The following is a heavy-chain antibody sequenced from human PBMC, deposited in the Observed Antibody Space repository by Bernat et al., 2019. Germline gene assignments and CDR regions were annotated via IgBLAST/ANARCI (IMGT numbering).Heavy chain of an antibody. V-gene: IGHV4-59*01. CDR2: IYYSGSA. CDR3: ATAPSAFSMFDP. CDR1: GDSISNYY. J-gene: IGHJ5*02. D-gene: IGHD2-21*02. Sequence: QVQLQESGPGLVKPSETLSLTCTVSGDSISNYYCSWIRQPPGKGLEWIGNIYYSGSANYNPSLKRRVTISMDRSTNQFSLKFTSVTAADTALYYCATAPSAFSMFDPWGQGTLVTVSS.